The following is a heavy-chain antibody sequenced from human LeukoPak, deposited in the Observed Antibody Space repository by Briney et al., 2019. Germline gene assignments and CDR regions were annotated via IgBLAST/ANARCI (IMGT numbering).Heavy chain of an antibody. V-gene: IGHV3-7*01. CDR2: IKQDGSEK. D-gene: IGHD3-10*01. CDR1: GFTFSSYW. CDR3: ARPGFEYGSGSWTY. J-gene: IGHJ4*02. Sequence: GGSLRLSCAASGFTFSSYWMSWVRQAPGKGLEWVANIKQDGSEKYYVDSVKGRFTISRDNAKNSLYLQMNSLRAEATAVYYCARPGFEYGSGSWTYWGQGTLVTVSS.